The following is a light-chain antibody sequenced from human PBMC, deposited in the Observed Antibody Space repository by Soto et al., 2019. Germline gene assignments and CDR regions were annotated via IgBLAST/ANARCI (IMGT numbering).Light chain of an antibody. CDR1: QSVNSNF. V-gene: IGKV3-20*01. J-gene: IGKJ4*01. Sequence: EIVLTQSPGTLSLSPGERATLSCRASQSVNSNFLAWYQQKPGQAPRLLISGASNRATGIPDRFSGSGSGTDFTLTISRLEPEDFAVYYCHKYGPSPLTFGGGTKVEIK. CDR3: HKYGPSPLT. CDR2: GAS.